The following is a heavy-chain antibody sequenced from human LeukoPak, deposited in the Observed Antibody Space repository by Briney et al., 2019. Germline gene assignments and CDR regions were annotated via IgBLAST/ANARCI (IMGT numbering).Heavy chain of an antibody. CDR2: SGST. Sequence: SGSTYYNPSLKSRVTISVDTSKNQFSLKLSSVTAADTAVYYCARVTPGYSSSWYSSYYFDYWGQGTLVTVSS. D-gene: IGHD6-13*01. V-gene: IGHV4-31*02. J-gene: IGHJ4*02. CDR3: ARVTPGYSSSWYSSYYFDY.